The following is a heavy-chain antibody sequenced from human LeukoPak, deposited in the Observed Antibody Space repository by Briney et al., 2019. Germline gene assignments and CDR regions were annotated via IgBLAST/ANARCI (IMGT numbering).Heavy chain of an antibody. D-gene: IGHD6-13*01. CDR1: GDSVFSNSS. J-gene: IGHJ6*02. CDR3: ARGEYSSSWPYYYYGMDV. CDR2: TYYRSKWYN. Sequence: SQTLSLTCAISGDSVFSNSSWNWIRQSPSRGLEWLGRTYYRSKWYNDYAVSVKSRITINPDTSKNQFSLQLNSVTPEDTAVYYCARGEYSSSWPYYYYGMDVWGQGTTVTVSS. V-gene: IGHV6-1*01.